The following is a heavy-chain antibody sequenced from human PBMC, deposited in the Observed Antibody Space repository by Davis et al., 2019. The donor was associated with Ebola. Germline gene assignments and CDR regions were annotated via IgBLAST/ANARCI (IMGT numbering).Heavy chain of an antibody. CDR1: GFTFSNSA. Sequence: GESLKISCAASGFTFSNSAMSWVRQAPGKGLEWVAIIKQDGSEKYYVDSVKGRFTISRDNAKNSLFLQMDSLRAEDTAVYYCARDRGYCSGGACYRLLDYWGQGTLVTVSS. J-gene: IGHJ4*02. CDR2: IKQDGSEK. D-gene: IGHD2-8*02. CDR3: ARDRGYCSGGACYRLLDY. V-gene: IGHV3-7*01.